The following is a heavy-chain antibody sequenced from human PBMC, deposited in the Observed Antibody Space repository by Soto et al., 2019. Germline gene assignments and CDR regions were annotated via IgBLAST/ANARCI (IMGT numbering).Heavy chain of an antibody. CDR2: ISGSGSST. CDR1: GFRFSSKA. V-gene: IGHV3-23*01. CDR3: AKETGVQFVNFGASGFDY. Sequence: EVQLLESGGGLVQPGGSLRLSCAASGFRFSSKAMSWVRQAPGKGLEWVSIISGSGSSTYYTDSLKGRFTISRDNSKNMVYLEMNYLRAEDTAVYYCAKETGVQFVNFGASGFDYWVQGSLVSVSS. J-gene: IGHJ4*02. D-gene: IGHD6-6*01.